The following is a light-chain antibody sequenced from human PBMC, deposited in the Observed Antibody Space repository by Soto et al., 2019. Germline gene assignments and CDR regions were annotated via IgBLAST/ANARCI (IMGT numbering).Light chain of an antibody. CDR1: QSVGSY. CDR2: DAS. J-gene: IGKJ5*01. V-gene: IGKV3-11*01. CDR3: QQRNNWPRIT. Sequence: EVLLTQSPATLSLSPGERATLSCRASQSVGSYLAWHQQKPGQAPRLLIYDASKRATDIPTRFSGSGSGTDFTLTISSLEPEDFAVYYCQQRNNWPRITFGNGTRLEIK.